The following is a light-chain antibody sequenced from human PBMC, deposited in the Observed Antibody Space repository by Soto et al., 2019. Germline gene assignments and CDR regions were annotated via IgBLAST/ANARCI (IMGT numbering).Light chain of an antibody. CDR2: GAS. CDR1: QSVSRNY. CDR3: QHYGSSPPWT. Sequence: EIVLTQSPGTLSLSQGERATRSCRASQSVSRNYLAWYQQKPGQAPRLLIYGASYRAAGVPDRFFGSGSGTDFTLTISRLEPEDFAVFYCQHYGSSPPWTFGQGTKVDIK. V-gene: IGKV3-20*01. J-gene: IGKJ1*01.